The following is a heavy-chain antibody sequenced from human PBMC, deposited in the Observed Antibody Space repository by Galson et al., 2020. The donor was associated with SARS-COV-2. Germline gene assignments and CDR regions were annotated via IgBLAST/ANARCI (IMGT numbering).Heavy chain of an antibody. Sequence: SETLSLSCAVSGTSISSVSYSWNWLRPPPGKGLAWIRYISHSGGTYYNPSLKSRVTISGDRSKNQFSLRLSSVTAADTAVYYCARLHYGEYAPEAFDIWGPGTRVTVAS. CDR2: ISHSGGT. CDR3: ARLHYGEYAPEAFDI. J-gene: IGHJ3*02. CDR1: GTSISSVSYS. D-gene: IGHD4-17*01. V-gene: IGHV4-30-2*01.